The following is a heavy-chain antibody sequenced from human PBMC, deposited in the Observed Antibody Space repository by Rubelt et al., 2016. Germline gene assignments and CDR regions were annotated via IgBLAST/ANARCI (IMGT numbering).Heavy chain of an antibody. J-gene: IGHJ4*02. CDR2: INTNTGNP. CDR3: ARGGHDSGGYYLYYFDY. V-gene: IGHV7-4-1*02. Sequence: QVQLAQSGSELKDPGASVTVSCKASGYSFSSYAMNWVRQAPGQGLEWMGWINTNTGNPTYAQGCTERLYFSWGPSGSAGFRQMSSRGAKDTAVYHCARGGHDSGGYYLYYFDYWGQGTLVTVSS. CDR1: GYSFSSYA. D-gene: IGHD3-22*01.